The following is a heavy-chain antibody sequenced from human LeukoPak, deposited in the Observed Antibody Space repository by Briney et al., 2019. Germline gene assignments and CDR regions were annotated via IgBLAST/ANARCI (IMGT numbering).Heavy chain of an antibody. V-gene: IGHV1-18*01. CDR2: ISAYNGNT. CDR1: GYTFTSYG. Sequence: ASVKVSCKASGYTFTSYGISWVRQAPGQGLEWMGWISAYNGNTNYAQKLQGRVTMTTDTSTSTAYMELRSLRSDDTAVYYCARGRSISSWTPDPNWFDPWGQGTLVTVSS. D-gene: IGHD6-13*01. CDR3: ARGRSISSWTPDPNWFDP. J-gene: IGHJ5*02.